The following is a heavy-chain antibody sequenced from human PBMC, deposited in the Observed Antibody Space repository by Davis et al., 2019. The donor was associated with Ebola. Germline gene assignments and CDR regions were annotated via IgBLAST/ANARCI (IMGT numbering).Heavy chain of an antibody. CDR3: AKDLDVVVPAAILYYYYGMDV. CDR2: ISYDGSNK. Sequence: PGGSLRLSCAASGFTFSSYGMHWVRQAPGKGLEWVAVISYDGSNKYYTDSVKGRFTISRDNSKNTLYLQMNSLRAEDTAVYYCAKDLDVVVPAAILYYYYGMDVWGQGTTVTVSS. D-gene: IGHD2-2*01. V-gene: IGHV3-30*18. J-gene: IGHJ6*02. CDR1: GFTFSSYG.